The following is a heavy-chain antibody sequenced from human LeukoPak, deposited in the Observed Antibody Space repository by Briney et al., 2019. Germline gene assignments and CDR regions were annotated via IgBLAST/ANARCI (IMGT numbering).Heavy chain of an antibody. CDR2: ISSSSSYI. CDR3: ARDGNYGRRNWFDP. D-gene: IGHD1-7*01. J-gene: IGHJ5*02. CDR1: GFTFSSYS. V-gene: IGHV3-21*01. Sequence: GGSLRLSCAASGFTFSSYSMNWVRQAPGKGLEWVSSISSSSSYIYYADSVKGRFTISRDNAKNSLYLQMNSLRAEDTAVYYCARDGNYGRRNWFDPWGQGTLVTVSS.